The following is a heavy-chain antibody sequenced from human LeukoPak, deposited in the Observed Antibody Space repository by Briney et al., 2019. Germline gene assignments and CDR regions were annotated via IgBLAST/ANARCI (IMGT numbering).Heavy chain of an antibody. CDR1: GYTFTDYY. Sequence: ASVKVSCKVSGYTFTDYYMHWVQQAPGRGLEWMGLVDPEDGETIYAEKFQGRVTITADTSTDTAYMELSSLRSEDTAVYYCATVYTASASYYFDYWGQGTLVTVSS. CDR3: ATVYTASASYYFDY. J-gene: IGHJ4*02. D-gene: IGHD5-18*01. V-gene: IGHV1-69-2*01. CDR2: VDPEDGET.